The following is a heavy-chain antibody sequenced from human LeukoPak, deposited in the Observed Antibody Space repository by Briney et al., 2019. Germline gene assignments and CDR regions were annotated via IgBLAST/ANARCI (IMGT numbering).Heavy chain of an antibody. D-gene: IGHD6-19*01. CDR1: GFTFSGSA. V-gene: IGHV3-73*01. CDR3: TRLIWAGTVEPIYGLDYMDV. Sequence: GGSLRLSCAASGFTFSGSAMHWVRQASGKGREWVGRIRSKANSYATAYAASVKGRFTISRDDSKNTAYLQMNSLKTEDTSVYYCTRLIWAGTVEPIYGLDYMDVWGKGTTVTVSS. CDR2: IRSKANSYAT. J-gene: IGHJ6*03.